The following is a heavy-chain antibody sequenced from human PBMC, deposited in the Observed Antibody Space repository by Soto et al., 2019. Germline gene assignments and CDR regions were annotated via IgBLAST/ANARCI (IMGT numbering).Heavy chain of an antibody. J-gene: IGHJ6*02. V-gene: IGHV1-8*01. Sequence: QVQLVQSGAEVKKPGASVKVSCKASGYTFTSYDINWVRQATGQGLEWMGWMNPNSGNTGYAQKFQGRVTMTRNTSRSTAYMELSSLRSEDTALYYCARRGYSSSWYYYSYYGMDVWGQGTTVTVSS. CDR1: GYTFTSYD. CDR3: ARRGYSSSWYYYSYYGMDV. CDR2: MNPNSGNT. D-gene: IGHD6-13*01.